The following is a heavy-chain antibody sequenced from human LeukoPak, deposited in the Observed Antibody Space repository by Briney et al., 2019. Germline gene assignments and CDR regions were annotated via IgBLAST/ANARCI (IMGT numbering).Heavy chain of an antibody. CDR3: ARDSSGYYNYFDY. D-gene: IGHD3-22*01. V-gene: IGHV3-30-3*01. Sequence: PGGSLRLSCAASGFTFSNSAMTWVRQSPGKGLEWVAVISYDGSNKYYADSVKGRFTISRDNSKNTLYLQMNGLRAEDTAVYYCARDSSGYYNYFDYWGQGTLITVSS. CDR1: GFTFSNSA. J-gene: IGHJ4*02. CDR2: ISYDGSNK.